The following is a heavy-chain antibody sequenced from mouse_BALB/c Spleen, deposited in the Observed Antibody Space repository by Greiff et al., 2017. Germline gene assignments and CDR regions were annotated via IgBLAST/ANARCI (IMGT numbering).Heavy chain of an antibody. V-gene: IGHV5-4*02. Sequence: EVMLVESGGGLVTPGGSLKLSCAASGFTFSDYYMYWVRQTPEKRLEWVATISDGGSYTYYPDSVKGRFTISRDNAKNNLYLQMSSLKSEDTAMYYCARDGYGNPWFAYWGQGTLVTVSA. D-gene: IGHD2-10*02. CDR2: ISDGGSYT. J-gene: IGHJ3*01. CDR1: GFTFSDYY. CDR3: ARDGYGNPWFAY.